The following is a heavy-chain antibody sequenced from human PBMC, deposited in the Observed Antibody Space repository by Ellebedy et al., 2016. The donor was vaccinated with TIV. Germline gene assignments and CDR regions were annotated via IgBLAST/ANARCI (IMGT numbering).Heavy chain of an antibody. J-gene: IGHJ6*02. CDR1: GGTFSSYA. CDR3: ARRTLERGLGYCSSTSCFYYYYYYGMDV. V-gene: IGHV1-69*13. CDR2: IIPIFGTA. D-gene: IGHD2-2*01. Sequence: SVKVSCXASGGTFSSYAISWVRQAPGQGLEWMGGIIPIFGTANYAQKFQGRVTITADESTSTAYMELSSLRSEDTAVYYCARRTLERGLGYCSSTSCFYYYYYYGMDVWGQGTTVTVSS.